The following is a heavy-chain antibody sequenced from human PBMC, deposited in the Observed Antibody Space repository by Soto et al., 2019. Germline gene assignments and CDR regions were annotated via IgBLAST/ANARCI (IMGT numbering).Heavy chain of an antibody. V-gene: IGHV4-4*07. CDR3: ARALDSSGWYGDDAFDI. CDR2: MSSSGAT. CDR1: GGSITNKY. D-gene: IGHD6-19*01. J-gene: IGHJ3*02. Sequence: QVQLQESGPGLVKPSETLSLPCTVSGGSITNKYWSWIRQPAGKGLEWIGRMSSSGATNYSPSFKSRVTMSVDMSKNQLSLKLSSGTATDAAVYYCARALDSSGWYGDDAFDIWGQGTMVTVSS.